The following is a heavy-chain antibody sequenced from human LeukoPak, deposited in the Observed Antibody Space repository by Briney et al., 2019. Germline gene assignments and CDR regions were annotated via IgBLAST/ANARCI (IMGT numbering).Heavy chain of an antibody. CDR3: TRDPVSDKPAYFDD. Sequence: PGRSLTLSCAASGFIFTSYDMYWVRQAPDKGLEWVAVTSSDGGLKFYADSVKGRFTISRDNSKNTLFLQMNSLRPEDTAVYSCTRDPVSDKPAYFDDWGQGTLVTVSS. V-gene: IGHV3-30*03. CDR2: TSSDGGLK. CDR1: GFIFTSYD. D-gene: IGHD1-14*01. J-gene: IGHJ4*02.